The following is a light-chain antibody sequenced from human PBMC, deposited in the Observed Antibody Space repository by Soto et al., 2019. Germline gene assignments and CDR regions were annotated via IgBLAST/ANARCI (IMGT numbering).Light chain of an antibody. Sequence: DIQMTQSPSSLSASVGDRVIITCRASQGISRWLAWYHQKPGKAPNLLIYSASTLHSGVPSRFSGSGSGTDFTLTISSLQPEDFGTYYCQQANSFPLTFGPGTKVDMK. CDR3: QQANSFPLT. CDR2: SAS. V-gene: IGKV1-12*01. J-gene: IGKJ3*01. CDR1: QGISRW.